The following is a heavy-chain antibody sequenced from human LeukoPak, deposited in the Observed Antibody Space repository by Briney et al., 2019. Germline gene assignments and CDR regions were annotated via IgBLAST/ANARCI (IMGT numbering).Heavy chain of an antibody. CDR3: ARALSSRFLEWSYDH. CDR2: IIPIFGTA. Sequence: ASVKVSCKASGGTFISYAISWVRQAPGQGLEWMGGIIPIFGTANYAQKFQGRVTITADESTSTAYMELSSLRSEDTAVYYCARALSSRFLEWSYDHWGQGTLATVSS. D-gene: IGHD3-3*01. CDR1: GGTFISYA. V-gene: IGHV1-69*13. J-gene: IGHJ5*02.